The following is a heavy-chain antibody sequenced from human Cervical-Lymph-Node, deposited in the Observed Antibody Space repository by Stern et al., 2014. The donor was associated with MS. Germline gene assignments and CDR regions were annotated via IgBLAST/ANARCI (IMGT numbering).Heavy chain of an antibody. J-gene: IGHJ3*02. Sequence: EVQLVESGGGLVQPGGSLRLSCAASGFTFSSYDMHWVRQATGKGLEWVSAIGTAGDTYYPGSVKGRFTISRENAKNSLYLQMNSLRAGDPAVYYCAREGDYVTFDIWGQGTMVTVSS. CDR2: IGTAGDT. CDR1: GFTFSSYD. CDR3: AREGDYVTFDI. V-gene: IGHV3-13*01. D-gene: IGHD4-17*01.